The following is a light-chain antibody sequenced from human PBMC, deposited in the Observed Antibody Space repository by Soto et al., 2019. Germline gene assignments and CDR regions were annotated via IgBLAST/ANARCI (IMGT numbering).Light chain of an antibody. CDR2: GAS. CDR3: KQYQKYP. CDR1: QSVSSSY. V-gene: IGKV3-20*01. Sequence: EIVLTQSPGTLSLSPGERATLSCRASQSVSSSYLAWYQQKPGQAPRLLIYGASSRATGVPDRFSGSGSGTDFTLTISRLEPEDFAVYYCKQYQKYPVGQGTKVDSK. J-gene: IGKJ2*01.